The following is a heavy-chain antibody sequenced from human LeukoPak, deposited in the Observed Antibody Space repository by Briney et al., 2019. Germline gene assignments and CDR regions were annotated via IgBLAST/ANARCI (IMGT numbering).Heavy chain of an antibody. CDR1: GLTFSSYD. CDR3: ARGGYNNYMNA. D-gene: IGHD4-11*01. J-gene: IGHJ5*02. CDR2: ISSSGSTM. V-gene: IGHV3-48*03. Sequence: GRSLRLSCAASGLTFSSYDMNWVRQAPGKGLEWITYISSSGSTMYYADSVKGRFTVSRDNAKSSLYLQMNSLRAEDTAVYYCARGGYNNYMNAWGQGALVTVSS.